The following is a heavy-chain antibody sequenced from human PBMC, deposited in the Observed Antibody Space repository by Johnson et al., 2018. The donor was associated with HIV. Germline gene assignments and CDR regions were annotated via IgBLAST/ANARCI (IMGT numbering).Heavy chain of an antibody. J-gene: IGHJ3*02. Sequence: VQLVESGGGLVQPGGSLRLSCAASGFTFSSYAMSWVRQAPGKGLEWVSVIYSGGSTYYADSVKGRFTISRDNSKNTLYLQMNSLRAEDTAVYYCATELLRTEHDAVDIWGQGTMVTVSS. V-gene: IGHV3-23*03. CDR2: IYSGGST. D-gene: IGHD3-10*01. CDR1: GFTFSSYA. CDR3: ATELLRTEHDAVDI.